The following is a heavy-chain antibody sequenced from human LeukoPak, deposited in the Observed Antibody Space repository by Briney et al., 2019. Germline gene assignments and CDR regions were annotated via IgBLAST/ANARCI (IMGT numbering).Heavy chain of an antibody. CDR1: GFTFSSYG. CDR2: ISYDGSNK. J-gene: IGHJ3*02. D-gene: IGHD2-2*01. Sequence: PGGSLRLSCAASGFTFSSYGMHWVRQAPGKGLEWVAVISYDGSNKYYADSVKGRFTISRDNSKNTLYLQMNSLRAEDTAVYYCAKMRVYQLLLDAFDIWGQGTMVTVSS. V-gene: IGHV3-30*18. CDR3: AKMRVYQLLLDAFDI.